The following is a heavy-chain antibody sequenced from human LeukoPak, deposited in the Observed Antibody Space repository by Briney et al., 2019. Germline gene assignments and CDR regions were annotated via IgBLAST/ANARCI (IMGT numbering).Heavy chain of an antibody. J-gene: IGHJ4*02. Sequence: SETLSLTCTVSGGSISSSNYYWSWIRQPPGRELESIASINYGGTTYYNPSLKSRVTISVDTSKNQFSLRLSSVTAADTAVYLCARYVVSGSGKFYFDYWGQGSLVTVSS. CDR2: INYGGTT. CDR3: ARYVVSGSGKFYFDY. V-gene: IGHV4-39*01. CDR1: GGSISSSNYY. D-gene: IGHD3-10*01.